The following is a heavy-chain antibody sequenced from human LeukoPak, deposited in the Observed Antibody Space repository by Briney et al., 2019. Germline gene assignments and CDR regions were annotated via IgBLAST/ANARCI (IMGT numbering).Heavy chain of an antibody. CDR2: INPNSGGT. J-gene: IGHJ4*02. D-gene: IGHD2-2*01. V-gene: IGHV1-2*02. CDR1: GYTFTGYY. Sequence: VASVTVSCKASGYTFTGYYMHWVRQAPGQGLEWMGWINPNSGGTNYAQKFQGRVTMTRDTSISTAYMELSRLRSDDTAVYYCARAYCSSTSYCRTVYYFDYWGQGTLVTVSS. CDR3: ARAYCSSTSYCRTVYYFDY.